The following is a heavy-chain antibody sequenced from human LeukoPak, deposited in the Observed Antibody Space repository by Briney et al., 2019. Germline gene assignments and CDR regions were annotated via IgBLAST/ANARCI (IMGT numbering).Heavy chain of an antibody. J-gene: IGHJ6*02. D-gene: IGHD2-15*01. CDR3: AKGMVGNSALRSGMDV. CDR2: ISYDGGIQ. CDR1: GFTFSTYG. Sequence: HPGGSLRLSCAASGFTFSTYGMHWVRQAPGKGLEWVAIISYDGGIQYYADSVKGRFTISRDNSKITVYLQMNSRRPEDTAVYYCAKGMVGNSALRSGMDVWGQGTTVTVSS. V-gene: IGHV3-30*18.